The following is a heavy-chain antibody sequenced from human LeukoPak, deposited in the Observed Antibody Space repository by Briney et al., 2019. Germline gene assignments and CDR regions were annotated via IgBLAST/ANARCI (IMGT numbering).Heavy chain of an antibody. J-gene: IGHJ4*02. D-gene: IGHD2-15*01. V-gene: IGHV1-18*04. CDR3: TRDHCRGDNCPSFDY. Sequence: ASVKVSCKPSGYTFTSFGISWVRQAPGQGLEWMGWIGACNGDTNHAQKFQGRVTMTTDTSTSTAYMDLRSLRSDDTAVYYCTRDHCRGDNCPSFDYWGQGTLVTVSS. CDR1: GYTFTSFG. CDR2: IGACNGDT.